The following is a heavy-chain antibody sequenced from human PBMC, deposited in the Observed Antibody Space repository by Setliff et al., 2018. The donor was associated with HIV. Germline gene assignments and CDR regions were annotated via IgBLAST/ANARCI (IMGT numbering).Heavy chain of an antibody. V-gene: IGHV3-7*03. D-gene: IGHD3-10*01. J-gene: IGHJ4*02. CDR1: GFTLSSYW. Sequence: GGSLRLSCAASGFTLSSYWMNWVRQAPGKGLEWVANIKQDGSEKYYIDSVKGRFTISRDNAKNSLYLQMNSLRAEDTAVYYCARALQGSRRDPDYWGQGTLFTGSS. CDR2: IKQDGSEK. CDR3: ARALQGSRRDPDY.